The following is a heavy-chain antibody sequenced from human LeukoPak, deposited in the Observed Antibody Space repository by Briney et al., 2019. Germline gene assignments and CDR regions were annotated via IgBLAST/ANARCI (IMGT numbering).Heavy chain of an antibody. J-gene: IGHJ4*02. V-gene: IGHV3-30*03. CDR2: ISSDENNK. CDR3: ARDGSSGWYWVDY. CDR1: GFTFSSYD. Sequence: TGGSLRLSCAASGFTFSSYDMHWVRQAPGKGLEWVSVISSDENNKFYADSVKGRFTISRDNSKNTLYLKMNSLRAEDTAVYYCARDGSSGWYWVDYWGQGTLVTVSS. D-gene: IGHD6-19*01.